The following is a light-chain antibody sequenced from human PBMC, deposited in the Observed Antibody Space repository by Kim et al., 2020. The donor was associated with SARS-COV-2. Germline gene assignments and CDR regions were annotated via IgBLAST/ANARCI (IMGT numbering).Light chain of an antibody. Sequence: GQTVTISCSGRRSNVGNNPVPWFQQVPGTAPKLLMSNDNQRPSGVPDRFSASKSGTSASLAISGLQSEDEAVYYCGSWDDSLSGRVFGGGTQLTVL. CDR3: GSWDDSLSGRV. V-gene: IGLV1-44*01. CDR1: RSNVGNNP. CDR2: NDN. J-gene: IGLJ3*02.